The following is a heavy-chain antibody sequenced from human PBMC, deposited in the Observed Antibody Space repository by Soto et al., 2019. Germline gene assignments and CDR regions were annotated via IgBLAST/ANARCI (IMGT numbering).Heavy chain of an antibody. V-gene: IGHV1-8*01. CDR1: GYTFTSYD. D-gene: IGHD2-15*01. J-gene: IGHJ4*02. CDR3: ARGLGYSSGGSCSTAY. CDR2: MNPNSGNT. Sequence: ASVKVSCKASGYTFTSYDINWVRQATGQGLEWMGWMNPNSGNTGYAQKFQGRVTMTRNTSISTAYMELSSLRSEDTAVYYCARGLGYSSGGSCSTAYWGQGTLDTVSS.